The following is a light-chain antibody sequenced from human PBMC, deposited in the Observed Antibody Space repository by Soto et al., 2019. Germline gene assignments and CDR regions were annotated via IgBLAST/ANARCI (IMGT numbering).Light chain of an antibody. V-gene: IGLV3-9*01. CDR2: RDN. Sequence: SYELTQPLSVSVALGQTARITCGGNNIGTKRVHWYQQKPGQAPVLVIYRDNNRPSGIPERFSGSNSGNTATLTISRAQAGDEADYSCQVWDSSTVVFGGGTKLTVL. CDR3: QVWDSSTVV. J-gene: IGLJ2*01. CDR1: NIGTKR.